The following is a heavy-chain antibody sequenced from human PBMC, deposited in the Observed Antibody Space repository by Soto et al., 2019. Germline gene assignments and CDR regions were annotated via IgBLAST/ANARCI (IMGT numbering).Heavy chain of an antibody. V-gene: IGHV3-7*01. CDR2: IKQDGSEK. CDR3: ASTRVGPYFVVVVAATGADAFAI. D-gene: IGHD2-15*01. J-gene: IGHJ3*02. Sequence: EVQLVESGGGLVQPGGSLRLSCAASGFTFSSYWMSWVRQAPGKGLEWVANIKQDGSEKYYVDSVKGRFTISSDTAKNSLYLQMNSLRAEDTAVYYCASTRVGPYFVVVVAATGADAFAIWGQGTMVTVSS. CDR1: GFTFSSYW.